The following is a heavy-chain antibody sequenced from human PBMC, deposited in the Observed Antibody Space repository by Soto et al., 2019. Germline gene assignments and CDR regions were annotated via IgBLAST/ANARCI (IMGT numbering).Heavy chain of an antibody. D-gene: IGHD4-17*01. CDR1: GFTFSNYG. CDR3: AKDHLTTTVTTVGY. V-gene: IGHV3-30*18. Sequence: QVQLVESGGGVVQPGRSLRLSCAASGFTFSNYGMHWVRQAPGKRLEWVAVISYHGSDKYYEDSVKGRFTISRDNSKNTLYLHMDSLRAEDTAVYYCAKDHLTTTVTTVGYWGQGPLVTVSS. J-gene: IGHJ4*02. CDR2: ISYHGSDK.